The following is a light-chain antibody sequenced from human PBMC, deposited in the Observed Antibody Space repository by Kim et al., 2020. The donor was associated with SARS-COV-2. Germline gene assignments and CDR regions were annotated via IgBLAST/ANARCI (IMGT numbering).Light chain of an antibody. J-gene: IGKJ4*01. CDR2: DAS. Sequence: SPGDRATRACRASQSLSSYLAWYQQKPGQVPRLLIYDASNRATGIPARFSGSGSGTDFTLTISSLEPEDFAVYYCQQRSNWPPLTFGGGTKVEIK. CDR1: QSLSSY. CDR3: QQRSNWPPLT. V-gene: IGKV3-11*01.